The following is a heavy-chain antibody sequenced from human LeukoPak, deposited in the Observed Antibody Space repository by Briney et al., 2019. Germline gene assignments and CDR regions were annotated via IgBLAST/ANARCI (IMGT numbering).Heavy chain of an antibody. CDR3: TRGYSGRSVYAFDI. CDR1: GSTFSDQY. CDR2: TGNKASRYTT. J-gene: IGHJ3*02. Sequence: PGGSLRLSCAASGSTFSDQYMDWVRQAPGNGLQWVGSTGNKASRYTTEYAASVKGRFTISRDDSKNSLYLQMNSLKTEDTALYYCTRGYSGRSVYAFDIWGQGTMVTVSS. D-gene: IGHD1-26*01. V-gene: IGHV3-72*01.